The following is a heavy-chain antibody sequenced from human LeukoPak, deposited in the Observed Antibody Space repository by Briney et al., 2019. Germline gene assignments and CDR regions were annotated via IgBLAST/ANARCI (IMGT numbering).Heavy chain of an antibody. V-gene: IGHV1-46*01. D-gene: IGHD3-10*01. J-gene: IGHJ4*02. CDR1: GYTFTSYY. Sequence: ASVTVSCKASGYTFTSYYMHWVRQAPGQGLEWMGIINPSGGSTSYAQKFQGRVTMTRDMSTSTVYMELSSLGSEDTAVYYCARDSSVGSGSYYNEQDAPGADWGQGTLVTVSS. CDR3: ARDSSVGSGSYYNEQDAPGAD. CDR2: INPSGGST.